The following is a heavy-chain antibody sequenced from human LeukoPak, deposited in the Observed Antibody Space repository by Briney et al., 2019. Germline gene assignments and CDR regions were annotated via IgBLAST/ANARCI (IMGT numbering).Heavy chain of an antibody. CDR2: IYPGDSDT. V-gene: IGHV5-51*01. D-gene: IGHD3-3*01. CDR3: ARQFWSVTDAFDI. Sequence: GESLKISCKGSGYSFTSYWIGWVRQMPGKGLEWMGIIYPGDSDTRYSPSFQGQVTISADKSISTAYLQWSSLKASDTAMYYCARQFWSVTDAFDIWSQGTMVTVSS. J-gene: IGHJ3*02. CDR1: GYSFTSYW.